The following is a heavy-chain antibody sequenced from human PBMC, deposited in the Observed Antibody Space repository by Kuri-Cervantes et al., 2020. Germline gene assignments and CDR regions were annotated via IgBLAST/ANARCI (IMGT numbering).Heavy chain of an antibody. Sequence: GESLKISCAASGFTFRNYDMSWVRQAPGKGPEWVSTISNSGGTTFYTDSVKGRFTISRDNSKNTLSLQMNSLRAEDTAVYYCAKDSSWFGEDDAFDIWGQGTMVTVSS. J-gene: IGHJ3*02. V-gene: IGHV3-23*01. CDR1: GFTFRNYD. CDR3: AKDSSWFGEDDAFDI. CDR2: ISNSGGTT. D-gene: IGHD3-10*01.